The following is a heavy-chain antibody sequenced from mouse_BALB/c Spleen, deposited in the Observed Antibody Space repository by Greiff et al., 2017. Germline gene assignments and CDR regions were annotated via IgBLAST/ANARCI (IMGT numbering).Heavy chain of an antibody. CDR1: GFSLTGYG. CDR3: ARDEGYYDYDGAY. Sequence: VQLQQSGPGLVAPSQSLSITCTVSGFSLTGYGVNWVRQPPGKGLEWLGMIWGDGSTDYNSALKSRLSISKDNSKSQVFLKMNSLQTDDTARYYCARDEGYYDYDGAYWGQGTLVTVSA. V-gene: IGHV2-6-7*01. J-gene: IGHJ3*01. D-gene: IGHD2-4*01. CDR2: IWGDGST.